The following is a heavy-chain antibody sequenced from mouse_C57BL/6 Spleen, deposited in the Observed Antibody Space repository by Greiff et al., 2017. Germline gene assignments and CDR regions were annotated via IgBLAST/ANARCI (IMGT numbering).Heavy chain of an antibody. V-gene: IGHV5-9*01. D-gene: IGHD4-1*01. J-gene: IGHJ1*03. CDR2: ISGGGGNT. CDR3: ARHGLTGWYFDV. CDR1: GFTFSSYT. Sequence: EVKLVESGGGLVKPGGSLKLSCAASGFTFSSYTMSWVRQTPEKRLEWVATISGGGGNTYYPDSVTGRFTISRDNAKNTLYLQMSSLRSEDTALYYCARHGLTGWYFDVWGTGTTVTVSS.